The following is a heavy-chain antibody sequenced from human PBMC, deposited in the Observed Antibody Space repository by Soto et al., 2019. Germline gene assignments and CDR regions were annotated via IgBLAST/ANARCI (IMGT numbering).Heavy chain of an antibody. CDR1: GGSICVRSSNYY. Sequence: PSETLSLTCTVSGGSICVRSSNYYWGWIRQPPGKGLEWIGSIYYSGSTYYNPSLNSRVTISVDTSKNQFSLKLSSVTAADTAVYYCARITPTYYFDYWGQGTLVTVSS. D-gene: IGHD3-10*01. CDR3: ARITPTYYFDY. J-gene: IGHJ4*02. V-gene: IGHV4-39*01. CDR2: IYYSGST.